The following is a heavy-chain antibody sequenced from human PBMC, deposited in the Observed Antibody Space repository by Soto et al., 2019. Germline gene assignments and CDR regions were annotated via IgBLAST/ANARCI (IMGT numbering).Heavy chain of an antibody. J-gene: IGHJ3*01. CDR2: IRQNANYK. CDR3: ERGGVIGKADDVFDV. Sequence: EVQLVESGGGFVQPGGSLRLSCAASGFTFSSYYMGWVRQAPGKGLEWVANIRQNANYKNYLDSVKGRFTISRDNPTMSLFVKRNSVRAEDLALYYCERGGVIGKADDVFDVWGQGKMVTVSS. CDR1: GFTFSSYY. D-gene: IGHD3-10*01. V-gene: IGHV3-7*04.